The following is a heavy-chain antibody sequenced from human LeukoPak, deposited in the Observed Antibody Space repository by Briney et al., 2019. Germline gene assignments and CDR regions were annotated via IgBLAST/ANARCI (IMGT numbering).Heavy chain of an antibody. CDR1: GYTFTSSG. CDR2: ISAYNGNT. J-gene: IGHJ3*02. Sequence: ASVTVSCKASGYTFTSSGISWVRQAPGQGLEGMGWISAYNGNTNYAQKLQGRVTMTTDTSTSTAYMELRSLRSDDTAVYYCAALDYYDSRGDAFDIWGQGTMVTVSS. V-gene: IGHV1-18*01. D-gene: IGHD3-22*01. CDR3: AALDYYDSRGDAFDI.